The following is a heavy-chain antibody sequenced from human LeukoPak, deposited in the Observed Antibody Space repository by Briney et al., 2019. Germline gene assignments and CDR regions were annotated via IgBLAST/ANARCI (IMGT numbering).Heavy chain of an antibody. CDR3: ARDLLMTAVPYFDY. J-gene: IGHJ4*02. D-gene: IGHD2-21*02. CDR1: GGTFCSYA. CDR2: IIPLFGTP. V-gene: IGHV1-69*05. Sequence: ASVKVSCKASGGTFCSYAFNWIRQAPGQGLEWMGRIIPLFGTPNYAQEFQGRVTITTDESTYTPYMELSSLRSEDTAVYYCARDLLMTAVPYFDYWGQGTLVTVSS.